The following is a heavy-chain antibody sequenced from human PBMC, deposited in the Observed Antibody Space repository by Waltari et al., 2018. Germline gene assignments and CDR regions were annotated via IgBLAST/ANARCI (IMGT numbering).Heavy chain of an antibody. CDR1: GGSISSYY. Sequence: QVQLQESGPGLVKPSETLSLTCTVSGGSISSYYWSWIRQPAGKGLEWIGRIYTSGSTNYNPSLKSRVTMSVDTSKNQFSLKLSYVTAADTAVYYCAREGWELIGDYFDYWGQGTLVTVSS. CDR3: AREGWELIGDYFDY. D-gene: IGHD1-26*01. J-gene: IGHJ4*02. V-gene: IGHV4-4*07. CDR2: IYTSGST.